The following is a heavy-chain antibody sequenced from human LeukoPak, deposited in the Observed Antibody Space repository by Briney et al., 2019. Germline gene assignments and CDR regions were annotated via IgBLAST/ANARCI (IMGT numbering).Heavy chain of an antibody. CDR1: GFTFSTYA. CDR2: IWYDGSNK. CDR3: ARGLLSLSSGHNYGDY. V-gene: IGHV3-33*01. D-gene: IGHD3-22*01. J-gene: IGHJ4*02. Sequence: GRSLRLSCAASGFTFSTYAMHWVRQAPGKGLEWVAVIWYDGSNKYYVDSVKGRFTISRDNSKNTLFLQMNSLRAEDTAVYYCARGLLSLSSGHNYGDYWGQGTLVTVSS.